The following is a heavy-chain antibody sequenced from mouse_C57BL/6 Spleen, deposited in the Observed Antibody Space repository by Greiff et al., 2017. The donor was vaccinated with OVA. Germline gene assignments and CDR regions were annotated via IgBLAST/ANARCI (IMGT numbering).Heavy chain of an antibody. V-gene: IGHV5-9*01. CDR2: ISGGGGNT. CDR3: ARQGDSKGAMDY. CDR1: GFTFSSYT. Sequence: EVKLQESGGGLVKPGGSLKLSCAASGFTFSSYTMSWVRQTPEKRLEWVATISGGGGNTYYPDSVKGRFTISRDNAKNTLYLQMSSLRSEDTALYYCARQGDSKGAMDYWGQGTSVTGSS. D-gene: IGHD2-5*01. J-gene: IGHJ4*01.